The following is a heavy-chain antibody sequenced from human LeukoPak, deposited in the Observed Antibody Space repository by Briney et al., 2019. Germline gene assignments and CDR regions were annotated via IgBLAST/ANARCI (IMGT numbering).Heavy chain of an antibody. D-gene: IGHD2-21*02. CDR2: IYYSGST. Sequence: SETLSLTCTVSGGSISSYYWSWIRQPPGKGLEWSGYIYYSGSTNYNPSLKSRVTISVDTPKNQFSLKLSSVTAADTAVYYCARAYYCGGDCYHFDYWGQGTLVTVSS. V-gene: IGHV4-59*01. CDR1: GGSISSYY. J-gene: IGHJ4*02. CDR3: ARAYYCGGDCYHFDY.